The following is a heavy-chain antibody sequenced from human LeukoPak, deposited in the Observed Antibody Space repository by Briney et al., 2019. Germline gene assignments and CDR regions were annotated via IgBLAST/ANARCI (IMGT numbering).Heavy chain of an antibody. V-gene: IGHV4-39*01. D-gene: IGHD3-10*01. CDR1: GFTFSTYW. J-gene: IGHJ4*02. Sequence: GSLRLSCAASGFTFSTYWMTWVRQPPGKGLEWIGSIYYSGSTYYNPSLKSRVTISVDTSKNQFSLKLSSVTAADTAVYYCASPRHQVGELLYYFDYWGQGTLVTVSS. CDR3: ASPRHQVGELLYYFDY. CDR2: IYYSGST.